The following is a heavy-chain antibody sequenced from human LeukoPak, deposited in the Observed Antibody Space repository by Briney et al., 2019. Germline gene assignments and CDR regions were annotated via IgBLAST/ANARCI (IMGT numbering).Heavy chain of an antibody. CDR2: VSGRDDST. CDR1: GFTFSNYA. Sequence: GGSLRLSCAASGFTFSNYAMSWVRQAPGKGLEWVSAVSGRDDSTYYTDSVKGRFTISRDNSKNTLYLQMNSLRAEDTAVYYCAKWGDYDILTGYYDSDYWGQGTLVTVSS. CDR3: AKWGDYDILTGYYDSDY. V-gene: IGHV3-23*01. J-gene: IGHJ4*02. D-gene: IGHD3-9*01.